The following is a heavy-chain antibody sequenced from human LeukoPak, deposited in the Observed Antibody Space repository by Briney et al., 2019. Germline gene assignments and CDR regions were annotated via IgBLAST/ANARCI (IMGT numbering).Heavy chain of an antibody. CDR3: ARGHPYLGAFDI. J-gene: IGHJ3*02. V-gene: IGHV4-4*02. CDR2: IYYSGST. D-gene: IGHD3-16*01. CDR1: GDSISSNKW. Sequence: SETLSLTCAVSGDSISSNKWWHWVRQAPGKGLEWIGYIYYSGSTDYNPSLKSRVTISVDTSKNQFSLKLSSVTAADTAVYYCARGHPYLGAFDIWGQGTMVTVSS.